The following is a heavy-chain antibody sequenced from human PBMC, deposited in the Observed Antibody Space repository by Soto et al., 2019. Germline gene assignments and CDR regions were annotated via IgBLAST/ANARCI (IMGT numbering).Heavy chain of an antibody. J-gene: IGHJ5*02. D-gene: IGHD1-26*01. CDR1: GDSVSSDRYF. CDR2: ISYTGDT. Sequence: SETLSLTCSVSGDSVSSDRYFWTCIRQPPGKGLEWIAYISYTGDTNYNPSLKSRVTISVDTSRNQFSLTLTSVTAADTAVYFCARIVVGATVDLWGKGSLLNV. CDR3: ARIVVGATVDL. V-gene: IGHV4-61*01.